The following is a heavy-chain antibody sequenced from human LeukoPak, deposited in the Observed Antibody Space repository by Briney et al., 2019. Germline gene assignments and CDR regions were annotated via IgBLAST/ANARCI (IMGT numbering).Heavy chain of an antibody. CDR1: GFTFTRHW. D-gene: IGHD3-10*01. Sequence: GGSLRLSCVVSGFTFTRHWMHWVRQAPGKGLVWVSRMNDDGSSTSYAEALKGRFTISRDNAKNTLYLHMSNLRAEDTAVYYCAREAYGPDYYMDVWGKGTTVTISS. J-gene: IGHJ6*03. CDR3: AREAYGPDYYMDV. CDR2: MNDDGSST. V-gene: IGHV3-74*01.